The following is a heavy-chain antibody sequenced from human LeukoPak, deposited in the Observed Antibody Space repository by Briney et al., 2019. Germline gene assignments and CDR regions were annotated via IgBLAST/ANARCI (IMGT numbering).Heavy chain of an antibody. CDR3: ARDPKQSGPDFDI. CDR2: ISSSGSTI. V-gene: IGHV3-11*01. J-gene: IGHJ3*02. Sequence: PGGSLRLSCAASGFTFSDYYMSWIRQAPGKGLEWVSYISSSGSTIYYADSVKGRFTISRDNAKNSLYLQMNILRAEDTAVYYCARDPKQSGPDFDIWGQGTMVSVSS. D-gene: IGHD3-3*01. CDR1: GFTFSDYY.